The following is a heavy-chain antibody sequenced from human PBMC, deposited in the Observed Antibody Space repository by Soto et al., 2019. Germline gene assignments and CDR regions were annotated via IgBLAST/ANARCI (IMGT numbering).Heavy chain of an antibody. CDR1: GFIFSRYS. Sequence: PGGSLRLSCAVSGFIFSRYSMNWVRQAPGKGLEWVSCIGTSGSYIYDTDSVKGRFTISRDNTKDSLYLQMNSLRAEDTAMYYCARGSAFIGLDYWGQGTPVTVSS. D-gene: IGHD1-26*01. CDR3: ARGSAFIGLDY. V-gene: IGHV3-21*01. J-gene: IGHJ4*02. CDR2: IGTSGSYI.